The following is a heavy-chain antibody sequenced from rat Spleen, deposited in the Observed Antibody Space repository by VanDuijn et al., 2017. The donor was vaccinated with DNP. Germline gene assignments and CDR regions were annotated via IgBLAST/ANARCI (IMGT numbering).Heavy chain of an antibody. V-gene: IGHV5-17*01. Sequence: EVQLVESGGGLVQPGNSLKLSCADSGFTFSDYAMAWVRQSPKKALEWVATIIYDGTTTYYRDSVKGRFTISRDNAKNTVYLQMSSLRSEDTATYYCASWAPIAPLSTSNYWGQGVMVTVSS. CDR2: IIYDGTTT. CDR1: GFTFSDYA. CDR3: ASWAPIAPLSTSNY. J-gene: IGHJ2*01. D-gene: IGHD1-2*01.